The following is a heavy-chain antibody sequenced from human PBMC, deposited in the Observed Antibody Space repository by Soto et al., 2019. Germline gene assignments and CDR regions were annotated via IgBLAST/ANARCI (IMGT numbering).Heavy chain of an antibody. Sequence: QLQLQESGPGLVKPSETLSLTCTVSGGSISSSSYYWGWIRQPPGKGLEWIGSIYYSGSTYYNPSLKRRVTIPVDTSKNQFSLKLSSVTAADTAVYYCARLHDDFWSGYMDYYFDYWGQGTLVTVSS. V-gene: IGHV4-39*01. J-gene: IGHJ4*02. D-gene: IGHD3-3*01. CDR3: ARLHDDFWSGYMDYYFDY. CDR2: IYYSGST. CDR1: GGSISSSSYY.